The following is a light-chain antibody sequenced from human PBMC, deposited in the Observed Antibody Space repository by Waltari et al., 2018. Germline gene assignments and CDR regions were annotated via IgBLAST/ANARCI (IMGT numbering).Light chain of an antibody. CDR1: SRDVGGYNF. J-gene: IGLJ3*02. Sequence: QSALTQPPSASGSPGQSVTISCTGTSRDVGGYNFVSWYQQLPGKAPKLMIFEVTKRPSGVPDRFSGSKSGNTASLTVSGLQAEDEADYYCSSFAGTKNWVFGGGTKLTVL. CDR2: EVT. V-gene: IGLV2-8*01. CDR3: SSFAGTKNWV.